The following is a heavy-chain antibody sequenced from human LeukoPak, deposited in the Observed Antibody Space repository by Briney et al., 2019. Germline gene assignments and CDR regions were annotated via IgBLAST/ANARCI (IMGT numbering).Heavy chain of an antibody. V-gene: IGHV1-69*06. CDR3: ARVPSDIVLMVYARDTAPYYMDV. CDR2: IIPIFGTA. D-gene: IGHD2-8*01. CDR1: GGTFSSYA. J-gene: IGHJ6*03. Sequence: ASVKVSCKASGGTFSSYAISWVRQAPGQGLEWMGGIIPIFGTANYAQKFQGRVTITADKSTSTAYMELSSLRSEDTAVYYCARVPSDIVLMVYARDTAPYYMDVWGKGTTVTVSS.